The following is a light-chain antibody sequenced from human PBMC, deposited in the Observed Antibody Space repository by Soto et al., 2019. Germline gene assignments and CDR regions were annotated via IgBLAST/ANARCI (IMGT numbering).Light chain of an antibody. V-gene: IGLV2-14*01. Sequence: QSALTQPASVSGSPGQSITISCTGTSSDVGGYNYVSWYQQHPGKAPKLMSYEVSNRPSGVSNRFSSSKSGNTASLTISGLQAEDEADYYCSSYTSSSIDYVFGTGTKVTVL. CDR2: EVS. J-gene: IGLJ1*01. CDR3: SSYTSSSIDYV. CDR1: SSDVGGYNY.